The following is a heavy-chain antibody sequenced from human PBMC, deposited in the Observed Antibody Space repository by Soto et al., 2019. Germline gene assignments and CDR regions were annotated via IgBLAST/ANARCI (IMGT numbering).Heavy chain of an antibody. CDR2: ISASGNAV. D-gene: IGHD7-27*01. Sequence: GGSLRLSCAASGFNFTGYEMNWVPQSPGKGLEWVSYISASGNAVYYADPVRGRFTVSRDNATDPLFLTMRSLRVDDTAMYYCVRDNMGIYWGQGTLVTVCS. CDR1: GFNFTGYE. CDR3: VRDNMGIY. J-gene: IGHJ1*01. V-gene: IGHV3-48*03.